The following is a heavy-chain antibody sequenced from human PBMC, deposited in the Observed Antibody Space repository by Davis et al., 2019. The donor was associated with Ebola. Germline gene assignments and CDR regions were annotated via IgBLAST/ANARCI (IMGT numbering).Heavy chain of an antibody. CDR3: AKGPWLVSYYYNGMDV. Sequence: AASVKVSCKASGYTFTTYAMIWVRQAPGQGLEWMGWINTNNGNPTYAQGFPGRFVFSLATSVSTAYLQISSLKAEDTAVYYCAKGPWLVSYYYNGMDVWGKGTTVTVPS. J-gene: IGHJ6*04. CDR1: GYTFTTYA. V-gene: IGHV7-4-1*02. CDR2: INTNNGNP. D-gene: IGHD6-19*01.